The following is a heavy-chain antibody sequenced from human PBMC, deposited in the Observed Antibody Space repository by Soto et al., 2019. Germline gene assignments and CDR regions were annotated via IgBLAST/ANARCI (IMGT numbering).Heavy chain of an antibody. CDR2: IIPIFGTA. D-gene: IGHD5-18*01. J-gene: IGHJ2*01. V-gene: IGHV1-69*13. CDR1: GGTLSSYA. CDR3: ARGYSSRWYFDL. Sequence: SVKVSCKASGGTLSSYAISWVRQAPGQGLEWMGGIIPIFGTANYAQKFQGRVTITADESTSTAYMELSGLRSEDTAVYYCARGYSSRWYFDLWGRGTLVTVSS.